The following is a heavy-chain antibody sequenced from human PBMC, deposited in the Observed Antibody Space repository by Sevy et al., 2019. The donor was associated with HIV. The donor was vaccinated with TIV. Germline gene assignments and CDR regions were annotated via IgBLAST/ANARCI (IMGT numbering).Heavy chain of an antibody. CDR1: GFTFSDYY. CDR2: ISSSGSTI. D-gene: IGHD4-17*01. J-gene: IGHJ4*02. CDR3: ARGEHDYVLDY. Sequence: GGSLSLSCAPPGFTFSDYYMSWIRQAPGKGLEWVSYISSSGSTIYYADSVKGRFTISRDNAKNSLYLQMNSLRAEDTAVYYCARGEHDYVLDYWGQGTLVTVSS. V-gene: IGHV3-11*01.